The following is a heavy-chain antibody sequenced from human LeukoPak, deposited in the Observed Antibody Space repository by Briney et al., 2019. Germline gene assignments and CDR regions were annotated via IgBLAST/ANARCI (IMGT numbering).Heavy chain of an antibody. V-gene: IGHV4-39*07. CDR3: AREGWNYVVGGVADAFDI. D-gene: IGHD3-16*01. CDR1: GGSISSSAYY. J-gene: IGHJ3*02. Sequence: SETLSLTCTVSGGSISSSAYYWGWIRQPPGMGLEWIGNIYYSGSTYYNPSLKSRVTISVDTSKNQFSLKLSSVTAADTAVYYCAREGWNYVVGGVADAFDIWGQGTMVTVSS. CDR2: IYYSGST.